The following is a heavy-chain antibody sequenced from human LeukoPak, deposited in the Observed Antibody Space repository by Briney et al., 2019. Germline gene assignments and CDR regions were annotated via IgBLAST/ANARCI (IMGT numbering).Heavy chain of an antibody. D-gene: IGHD2/OR15-2a*01. CDR3: ARGFYEPSDR. Sequence: PSETLSLTCTVSGASVSSSHWNWIRQSPEKGLEWIANVDYNGSTKYNPSLRGRGTMSLDTSKNQFYLKLESVTAANTARYYCARGFYEPSDRWGQGTLVTVSS. CDR1: GASVSSSH. J-gene: IGHJ5*02. CDR2: VDYNGST. V-gene: IGHV4-59*02.